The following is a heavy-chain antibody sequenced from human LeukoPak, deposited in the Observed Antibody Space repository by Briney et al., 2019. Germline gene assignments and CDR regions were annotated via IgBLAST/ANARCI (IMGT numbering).Heavy chain of an antibody. D-gene: IGHD3-10*01. V-gene: IGHV3-21*01. Sequence: GGSLRLSCEASGFNFEIYSMNWVRQAPGKGLEWVSSISSSSSYIYYADSVKGRFTISIDNAKNSLYLQMNSLRAEDTAVYYCAIRGSPMVRNYWGQGTLVTVSS. J-gene: IGHJ4*02. CDR2: ISSSSSYI. CDR1: GFNFEIYS. CDR3: AIRGSPMVRNY.